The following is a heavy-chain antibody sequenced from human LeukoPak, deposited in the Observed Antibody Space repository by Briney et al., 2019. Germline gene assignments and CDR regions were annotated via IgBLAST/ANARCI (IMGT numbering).Heavy chain of an antibody. CDR1: GGTFSSYA. V-gene: IGHV1-69*10. CDR3: ARELRAAVAAPNTFDY. CDR2: IIPILGIA. J-gene: IGHJ4*02. D-gene: IGHD6-19*01. Sequence: SVKVSCKASGGTFSSYAISWVRQAPGQGLEWMGGIIPILGIANYAQKFQGRVTITADKSTSTAYMELSSLRSEDTAVYYCARELRAAVAAPNTFDYWGQGTLVTVSS.